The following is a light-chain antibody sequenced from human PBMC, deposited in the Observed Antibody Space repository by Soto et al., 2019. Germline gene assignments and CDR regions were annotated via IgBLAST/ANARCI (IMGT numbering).Light chain of an antibody. Sequence: DIQMTQSPSTLSGSVGDRVTITCRASQTISSWLAWYQQKPGKAPKLLIYKASTLKSGVPSRFSGSGSGTDFSLTISSLQPEDSATYFCQQYNDFQYTFGPGTKVDIK. CDR2: KAS. CDR1: QTISSW. V-gene: IGKV1-5*03. CDR3: QQYNDFQYT. J-gene: IGKJ2*01.